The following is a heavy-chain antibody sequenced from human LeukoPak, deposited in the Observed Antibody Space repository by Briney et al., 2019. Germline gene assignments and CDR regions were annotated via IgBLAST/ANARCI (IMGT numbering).Heavy chain of an antibody. Sequence: PGGSLRLSCAASGFRFSDHYMDWVRRAPGKGLEWVGRTRNKANSYTTEYAASVKGRFTISRDDSKNSLYLQMNSLKTEDTAVYYCARYYYDSSGYSCFDYWGQGTLVTVSS. CDR1: GFRFSDHY. CDR3: ARYYYDSSGYSCFDY. CDR2: TRNKANSYTT. V-gene: IGHV3-72*01. D-gene: IGHD3-22*01. J-gene: IGHJ4*02.